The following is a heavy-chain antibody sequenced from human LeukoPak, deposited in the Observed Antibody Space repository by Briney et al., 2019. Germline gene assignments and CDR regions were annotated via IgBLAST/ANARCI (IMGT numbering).Heavy chain of an antibody. D-gene: IGHD3/OR15-3a*01. Sequence: GGSLRLSCAASGFIFSSYAMSWVRQAPGKGQEWVSAISGSGGSTYYADSVKGRFTISRDNSKNTLYLQMNSLRAEDAAVYYCAKGPGLNYYYYMDVWGKGTTVTVSS. CDR2: ISGSGGST. V-gene: IGHV3-23*01. J-gene: IGHJ6*03. CDR1: GFIFSSYA. CDR3: AKGPGLNYYYYMDV.